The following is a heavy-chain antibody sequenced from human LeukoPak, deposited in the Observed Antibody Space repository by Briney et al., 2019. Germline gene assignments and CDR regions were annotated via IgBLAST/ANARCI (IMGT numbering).Heavy chain of an antibody. J-gene: IGHJ6*03. CDR1: GYTFTGYY. D-gene: IGHD6-13*01. V-gene: IGHV1-8*03. Sequence: ASVKVSCKASGYTFTGYYMHWVRQAPGQGLEWMGWINPNSGNTGYAQKFQGRVTITRNTSISTAYMELSSLRSEDTAVYYCARGYSSSWYGNYYYYYMDVWGKGTTVTVSS. CDR3: ARGYSSSWYGNYYYYYMDV. CDR2: INPNSGNT.